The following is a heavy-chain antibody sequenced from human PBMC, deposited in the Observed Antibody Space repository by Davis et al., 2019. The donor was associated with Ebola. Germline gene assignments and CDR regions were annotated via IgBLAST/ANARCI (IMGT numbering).Heavy chain of an antibody. V-gene: IGHV3-23*01. CDR1: GFTFLSHA. J-gene: IGHJ3*02. CDR2: ISASGGST. CDR3: AKVRSYDAFDI. Sequence: GESLKISCAASGFTFLSHAMTWVRQAPGKGLEWVSGISASGGSTYYADSVKGRFTISRDNSKNTLYLQMNSLRAEDTAVYYCAKVRSYDAFDIWGQGTMVTVSS.